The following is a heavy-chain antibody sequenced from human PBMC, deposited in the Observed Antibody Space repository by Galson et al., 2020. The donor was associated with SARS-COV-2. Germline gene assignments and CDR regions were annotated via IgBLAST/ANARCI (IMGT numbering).Heavy chain of an antibody. CDR1: GFTVSSNY. V-gene: IGHV3-66*01. Sequence: GESVKISCAASGFTVSSNYMSWVRQAPGKGLEWVSVIYSGGSTYYADSVKGRFTISRDNSKNTLYLQMNSLRAEDTAVYYCARDYGDQYFDYWGQGTLVTVSS. CDR2: IYSGGST. D-gene: IGHD4-17*01. CDR3: ARDYGDQYFDY. J-gene: IGHJ4*02.